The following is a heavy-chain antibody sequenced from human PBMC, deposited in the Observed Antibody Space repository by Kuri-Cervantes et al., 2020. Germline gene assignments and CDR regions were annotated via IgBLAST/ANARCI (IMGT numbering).Heavy chain of an antibody. CDR1: GYTFTSYA. CDR3: ARGTPAMAFDI. J-gene: IGHJ3*02. CDR2: MNPNSGNT. Sequence: ASVKVSCKASGYTFTSYAMHWVRQATGQGLEWMGWMNPNSGNTGYAQKFQGRVTMTRNTSISTAYMELSSLRSEDTAVYYCARGTPAMAFDIWGQGTMVTVSS. V-gene: IGHV1-8*02.